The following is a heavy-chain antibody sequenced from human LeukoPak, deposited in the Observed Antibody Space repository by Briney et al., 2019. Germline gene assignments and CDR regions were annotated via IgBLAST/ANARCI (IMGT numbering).Heavy chain of an antibody. Sequence: GRSLRPSCAVSGLSFSNYRMHSVRQTPGKRLLRVARTILHGTTVDYADSVKGRFTSSRDNAKNTLFLQMNSLRAEDTAVYYCASGYTYVRLGDHWGQGTLVTVSS. J-gene: IGHJ4*02. D-gene: IGHD5-18*01. CDR1: GLSFSNYR. CDR2: TILHGTTV. V-gene: IGHV3-74*01. CDR3: ASGYTYVRLGDH.